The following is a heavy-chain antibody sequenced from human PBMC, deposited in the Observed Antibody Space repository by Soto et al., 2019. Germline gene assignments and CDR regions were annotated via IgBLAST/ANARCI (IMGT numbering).Heavy chain of an antibody. CDR3: ARDGSGYSSSWDDY. J-gene: IGHJ4*02. V-gene: IGHV1-69*01. CDR2: IIPIIGTA. D-gene: IGHD6-13*01. CDR1: GGTFSSYA. Sequence: QVQLVQSGAEMKKPGSSVKVSCKASGGTFSSYAISWVRQAPGQGLEWMGGIIPIIGTANYAQKFQGRVTITADESTSTAYMALSSLRSEDTAVYYCARDGSGYSSSWDDYWGQGTLVTVSS.